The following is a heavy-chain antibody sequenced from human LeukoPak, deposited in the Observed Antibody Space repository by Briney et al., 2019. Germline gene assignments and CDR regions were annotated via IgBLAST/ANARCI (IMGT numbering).Heavy chain of an antibody. CDR1: GGSFSGYY. CDR3: ATGARTTGSVVFDY. V-gene: IGHV4-59*10. J-gene: IGHJ4*02. CDR2: IYTSGST. D-gene: IGHD1-1*01. Sequence: PSETLSLTCAVYGGSFSGYYWSWIRQPAGKGLEWIGRIYTSGSTNYNPSLKSRVTMSVDTSKNQFSLKLSSVTAADTAVYYCATGARTTGSVVFDYWGQGTLVTVSS.